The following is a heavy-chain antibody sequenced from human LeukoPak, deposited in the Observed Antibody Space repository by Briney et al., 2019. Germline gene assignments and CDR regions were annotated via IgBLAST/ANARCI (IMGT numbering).Heavy chain of an antibody. CDR2: IYTSGST. D-gene: IGHD5-24*01. Sequence: ASETLSLTCTVSGGSISSYYWSWIRQPAGKGLEWIGRIYTSGSTNYNPSLKSRVTMSVDTSKNQFSLKLSSVTAAGTAVYYCARDRRGRDGYNYYYDYWGQGTLVTVSS. CDR3: ARDRRGRDGYNYYYDY. J-gene: IGHJ4*02. CDR1: GGSISSYY. V-gene: IGHV4-4*07.